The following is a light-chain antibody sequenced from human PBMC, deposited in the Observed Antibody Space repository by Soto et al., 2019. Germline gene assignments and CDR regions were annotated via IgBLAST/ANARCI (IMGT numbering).Light chain of an antibody. Sequence: QSVLPQPASVSGSPGQSIAIPCTGSSSDVGGYNYVSWYQQHPGKAPQLIIYEVTNRPSGVSNRFSGSKSGNTASLTISGLQAEDEADYYCSSYTSSSTRVFGTGTKVTVL. CDR1: SSDVGGYNY. CDR2: EVT. V-gene: IGLV2-14*01. J-gene: IGLJ1*01. CDR3: SSYTSSSTRV.